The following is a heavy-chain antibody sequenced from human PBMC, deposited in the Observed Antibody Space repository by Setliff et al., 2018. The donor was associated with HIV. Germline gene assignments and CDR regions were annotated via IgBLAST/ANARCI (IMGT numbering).Heavy chain of an antibody. CDR1: GPSFSGYY. CDR2: INHSGTT. Sequence: SETLSLTCAVYGPSFSGYYWNWIRQFPGKSLEWIGEINHSGTTNYSPSFKSRLNISVDVSKNQFSLRLASLSAADTAAYFCARDDGFDIWGQGTMVTVSS. V-gene: IGHV4-34*01. CDR3: ARDDGFDI. J-gene: IGHJ3*02.